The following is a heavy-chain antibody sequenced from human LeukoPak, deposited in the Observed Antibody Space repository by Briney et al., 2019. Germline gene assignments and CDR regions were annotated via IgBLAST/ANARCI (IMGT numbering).Heavy chain of an antibody. V-gene: IGHV1-18*01. Sequence: ASVKVSCKASGYTFTSYGISWVRQAPGQGLEWMGWITPNNGGTNYAQNLQGRVTITTDTSMSTAYMELTGLRSDDTAIYYCARLINGGRAFDIWGQGTVVTVSS. CDR1: GYTFTSYG. CDR3: ARLINGGRAFDI. CDR2: ITPNNGGT. D-gene: IGHD3-16*01. J-gene: IGHJ3*02.